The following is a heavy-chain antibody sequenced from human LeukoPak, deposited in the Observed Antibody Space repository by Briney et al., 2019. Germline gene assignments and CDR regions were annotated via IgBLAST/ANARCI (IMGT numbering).Heavy chain of an antibody. CDR1: GFTFNTYA. V-gene: IGHV3-23*01. D-gene: IGHD3-9*01. CDR2: INSVGGVT. J-gene: IGHJ4*02. CDR3: AKDRYLLSHGWVDY. Sequence: PGGSLRLSCAASGFTFNTYAMSWVRQAPGKGLEWVSGINSVGGVTYYAVSVKGRFTISRDNSKNTLYLQMNSLRAEDTAVYYCAKDRYLLSHGWVDYWGQGTLVTVSS.